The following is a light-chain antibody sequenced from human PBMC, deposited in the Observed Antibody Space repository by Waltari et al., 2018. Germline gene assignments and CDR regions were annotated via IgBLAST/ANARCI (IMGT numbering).Light chain of an antibody. Sequence: DIQMTQSPSSLSTSVGDRVTITCQASQGIDRYLNWYQHKPGKAPKPLICAASTLQSGVPSRFSGRGSGTDFTLTIRSLQPEDFVTYYCQQSYSTPITFGQGTRLDMK. V-gene: IGKV1-39*01. CDR2: AAS. CDR1: QGIDRY. J-gene: IGKJ5*01. CDR3: QQSYSTPIT.